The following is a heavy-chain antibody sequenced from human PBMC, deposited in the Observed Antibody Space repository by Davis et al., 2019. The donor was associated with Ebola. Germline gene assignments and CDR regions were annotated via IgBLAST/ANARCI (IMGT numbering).Heavy chain of an antibody. J-gene: IGHJ4*02. CDR1: GFTFGDYA. CDR3: TREASGNGLLDY. Sequence: GGSLRLSCTASGFTFGDYAMSWFRQAPGKGLEWVGFIRSKAYGETTEYAASVKGRFTISRDDSKSIAYLQMNSLKTEDTAVYYCTREASGNGLLDYWGQGTLVTVSS. CDR2: IRSKAYGETT. D-gene: IGHD4-23*01. V-gene: IGHV3-49*03.